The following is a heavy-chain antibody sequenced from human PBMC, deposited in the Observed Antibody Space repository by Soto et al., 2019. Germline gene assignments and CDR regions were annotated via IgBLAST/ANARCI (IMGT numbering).Heavy chain of an antibody. CDR2: IGAYNGDT. D-gene: IGHD5-18*01. CDR3: ARDRGYSPDSFDI. CDR1: GYTFSTYG. Sequence: ASVKVSCKASGYTFSTYGISWVRQAPGQGLKWMGWIGAYNGDTNYAQKLQGRVTMTTDTSTSTAYMELTSLRSDDTVIYYCARDRGYSPDSFDIWGQGTMVTVSS. J-gene: IGHJ3*02. V-gene: IGHV1-18*01.